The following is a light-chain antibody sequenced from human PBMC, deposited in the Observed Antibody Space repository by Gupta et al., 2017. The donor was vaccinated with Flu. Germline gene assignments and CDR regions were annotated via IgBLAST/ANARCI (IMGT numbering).Light chain of an antibody. CDR3: QQHYTWPPWT. CDR2: FAS. J-gene: IGKJ1*01. Sequence: EIVMTQSPATLSVSPGEKVTLSCLASQSVNNNLDWYKQKPGQAPRLLIYFASTRDPGVPARFSGSGYGKEFSLTISSRESEDFAVYYCQQHYTWPPWTFGQGTKVEVK. CDR1: QSVNNN. V-gene: IGKV3-15*01.